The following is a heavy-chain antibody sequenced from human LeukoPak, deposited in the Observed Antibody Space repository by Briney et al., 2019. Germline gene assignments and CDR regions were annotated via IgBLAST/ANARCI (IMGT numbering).Heavy chain of an antibody. Sequence: SQTLSLTCTVSGGSISSGSYYWSWIRQPAGKGLEWIGRIYTSGSTNYNPSLKSRVTISVDTSKNQFSLKLSSVTAADTAVYYCARELRFLGWSPDPWGQGTLVTVSS. CDR1: GGSISSGSYY. D-gene: IGHD3-3*01. CDR3: ARELRFLGWSPDP. J-gene: IGHJ5*02. CDR2: IYTSGST. V-gene: IGHV4-61*02.